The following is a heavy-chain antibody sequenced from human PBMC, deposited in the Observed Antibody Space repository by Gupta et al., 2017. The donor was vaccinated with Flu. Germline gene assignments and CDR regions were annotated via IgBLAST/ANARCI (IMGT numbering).Heavy chain of an antibody. CDR3: ARDMYEYVWGVPDY. Sequence: QVQLVQSGAEVKKPGASVKVSCKASGYTFRDNAVHWVRQAPGQRLEWMGWINPDNGNTKYSQKFQGRVTITRDTSASTAYMEFSSLRSEDTAVYYCARDMYEYVWGVPDYWGQGTLVTVSA. V-gene: IGHV1-3*01. J-gene: IGHJ4*02. CDR1: GYTFRDNA. CDR2: INPDNGNT. D-gene: IGHD3-10*02.